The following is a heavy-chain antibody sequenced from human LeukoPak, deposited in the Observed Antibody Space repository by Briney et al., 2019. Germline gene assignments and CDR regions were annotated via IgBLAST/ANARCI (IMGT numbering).Heavy chain of an antibody. CDR1: GGSVSSGSYY. Sequence: SETLSLTCTVSGGSVSSGSYYWSWIRQPPGKGLEWIGYIYYSGSTIYNPSLKSRVTISVDTSKNQFSLKLSSVTAADTAVYYCARDGVGNWFDPWGQGTLVTVSS. CDR2: IYYSGST. CDR3: ARDGVGNWFDP. V-gene: IGHV4-61*01. J-gene: IGHJ5*02. D-gene: IGHD1-26*01.